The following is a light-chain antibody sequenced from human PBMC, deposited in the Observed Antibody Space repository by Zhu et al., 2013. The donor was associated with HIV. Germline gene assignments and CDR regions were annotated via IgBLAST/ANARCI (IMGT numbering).Light chain of an antibody. Sequence: EIVLTQSPVTLSLSPGESATLSCRASQTVSYRHIAWYHQKPGQPPRLLLYGSSSRAPGIPERFSGSGSGTDFTLTITGLEPEDFGMYFCQRFGSSVTWTFGQGTKLEIK. J-gene: IGKJ1*01. V-gene: IGKV3-20*01. CDR1: QTVSYRH. CDR2: GSS. CDR3: QRFGSSVTWT.